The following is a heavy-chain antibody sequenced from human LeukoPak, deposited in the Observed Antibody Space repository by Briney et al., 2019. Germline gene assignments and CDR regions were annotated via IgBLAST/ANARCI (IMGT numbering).Heavy chain of an antibody. Sequence: GGSLRLSRAASGFTFDDHGMSWVRQAPGKGLEWVSGIKWDGGRTGYADSVKGRFTISRDNAKNSVYLQMNSLRAEDTALYYWGRGRGRSWYFSFDYWGGGPLVTVSS. V-gene: IGHV3-20*04. CDR1: GFTFDDHG. D-gene: IGHD6-13*01. CDR2: IKWDGGRT. J-gene: IGHJ4*02. CDR3: GRGRGRSWYFSFDY.